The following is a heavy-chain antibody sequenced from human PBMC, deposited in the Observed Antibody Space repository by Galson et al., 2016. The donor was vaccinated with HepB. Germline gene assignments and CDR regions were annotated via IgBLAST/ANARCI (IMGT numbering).Heavy chain of an antibody. CDR1: GFAFNVFN. CDR3: VAEDFVHCGGGCSF. Sequence: SLRLSCVATGFAFNVFNMKWVRQAPGKGLECISYISSRGETKYYADSVKGRFSISRDNAKNSLLLQMNSLKDEDTATYYCVAEDFVHCGGGCSFWGQGTPVTVSS. V-gene: IGHV3-48*03. J-gene: IGHJ4*02. D-gene: IGHD2-21*01. CDR2: ISSRGETK.